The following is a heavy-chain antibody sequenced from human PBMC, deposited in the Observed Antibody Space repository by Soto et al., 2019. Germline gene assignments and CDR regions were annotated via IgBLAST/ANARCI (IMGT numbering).Heavy chain of an antibody. D-gene: IGHD1-26*01. CDR2: IYHSGST. Sequence: PSETLSLTCAVSGGSISSSNWWSWVRQPPGKGLEWIGEIYHSGSTNYNPSLKSRVTISVDKSKNQFSLKLSSVTAADTAVYYCARVVGATTRWFDPWGQGTLVTVSS. CDR3: ARVVGATTRWFDP. J-gene: IGHJ5*02. V-gene: IGHV4-4*02. CDR1: GGSISSSNW.